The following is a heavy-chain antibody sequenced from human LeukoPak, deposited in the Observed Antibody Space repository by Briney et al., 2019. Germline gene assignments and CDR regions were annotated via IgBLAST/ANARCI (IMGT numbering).Heavy chain of an antibody. CDR2: IKQDGSEK. CDR3: ARGIPTYYDFWSGYYMVYFDY. J-gene: IGHJ4*02. CDR1: GFTFSSYW. V-gene: IGHV3-7*01. Sequence: GGSLRLSCAASGFTFSSYWMSWVRQAPGKVLEWVANIKQDGSEKYYVDSVKGRFTISRDNAKNSLYLQMNSLRAEDTAVYYCARGIPTYYDFWSGYYMVYFDYWGQGTLVTVSS. D-gene: IGHD3-3*01.